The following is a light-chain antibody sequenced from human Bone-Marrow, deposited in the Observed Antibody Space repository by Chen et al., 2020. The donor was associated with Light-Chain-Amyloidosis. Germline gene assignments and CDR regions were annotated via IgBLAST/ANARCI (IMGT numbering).Light chain of an antibody. CDR1: NIGSTS. CDR2: DDS. V-gene: IGLV3-21*02. Sequence: SYVLTQPSSVSAAPGQTATIAYGGNNIGSTSVHWYQQAPGQAPLLVVYDDSDRPSGIPERLSGSNSGNTATLTISRGEAGDEADYYCQVWDRSSDRPVFGGGTKLTVL. CDR3: QVWDRSSDRPV. J-gene: IGLJ3*02.